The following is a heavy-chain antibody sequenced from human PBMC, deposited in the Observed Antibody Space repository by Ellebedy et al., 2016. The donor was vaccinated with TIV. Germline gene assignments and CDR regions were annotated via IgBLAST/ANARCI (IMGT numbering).Heavy chain of an antibody. Sequence: ASVKVSCXASGYTFTSFGLSWVRQAPGQGLEWMGWISAYNGDINYAQNFQGRVAMTTDTATSTVYVDLGSLRSDDTAVYYCARVSVDVVIGYHYFYMDIWGKGTTVTVSS. V-gene: IGHV1-18*01. J-gene: IGHJ6*03. CDR3: ARVSVDVVIGYHYFYMDI. CDR2: ISAYNGDI. D-gene: IGHD6-6*01. CDR1: GYTFTSFG.